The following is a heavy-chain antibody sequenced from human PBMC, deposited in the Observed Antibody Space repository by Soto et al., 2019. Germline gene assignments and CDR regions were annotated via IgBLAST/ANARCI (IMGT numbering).Heavy chain of an antibody. CDR3: ARDAKAMVRGSWFDP. Sequence: ASVKVSCKVSGYTLTELSMHWVRQAPGKGLEWMGGFDPEDGETIYAQKFQGRVTMTEDTSTDTAYMELSSVTAADTAVYYCARDAKAMVRGSWFDPWGQGTLVTVSS. CDR1: GYTLTELS. CDR2: FDPEDGET. J-gene: IGHJ5*02. D-gene: IGHD3-10*01. V-gene: IGHV1-24*01.